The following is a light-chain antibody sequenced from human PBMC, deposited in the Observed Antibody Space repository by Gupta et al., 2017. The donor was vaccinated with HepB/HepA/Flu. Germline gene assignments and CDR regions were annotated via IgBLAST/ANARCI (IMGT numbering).Light chain of an antibody. CDR2: SNG. J-gene: IGLJ2*01. V-gene: IGLV1-44*01. CDR1: SSNIGSNT. Sequence: SVAAQPLPASGTPGQSVSISCSGSSSNIGSNTLNWFQQFPGAAPKLLIYSNGQRPSGVPDRFSGSKSVTSASLAISGLQAEDEAVYYCAVWDGGVNHVVFGGGTKLTVL. CDR3: AVWDGGVNHVV.